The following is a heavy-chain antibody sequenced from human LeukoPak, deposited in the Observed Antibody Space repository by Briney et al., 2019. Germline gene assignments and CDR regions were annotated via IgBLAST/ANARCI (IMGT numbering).Heavy chain of an antibody. J-gene: IGHJ4*02. CDR1: GFFFSNFG. CDR2: TSAGGEDK. V-gene: IGHV3-23*01. Sequence: GGSLRLSCAASGFFFSNFGMTWVRQAPGKGLEWVSTTSAGGEDKHYADSVKGRFAISRDNSKNTLYLQMNTLRAEDTALYYCAKDVGFCSGDSCSFFDYWGQGDLVTVSS. D-gene: IGHD2-15*01. CDR3: AKDVGFCSGDSCSFFDY.